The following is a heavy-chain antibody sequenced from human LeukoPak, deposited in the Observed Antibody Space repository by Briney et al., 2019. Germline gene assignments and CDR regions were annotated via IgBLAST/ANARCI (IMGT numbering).Heavy chain of an antibody. CDR1: GGSISSYY. Sequence: PSETLSLTCTVSGGSISSYYWSWIRQPPGKGLEWIGYIYYSGSTNYNPSLKSRVTISVDTSKNQFSLKLSSVTAADTAVYYCARVSGDYRYYFDYWGQGTLVTVSS. CDR3: ARVSGDYRYYFDY. J-gene: IGHJ4*02. V-gene: IGHV4-59*01. D-gene: IGHD4-17*01. CDR2: IYYSGST.